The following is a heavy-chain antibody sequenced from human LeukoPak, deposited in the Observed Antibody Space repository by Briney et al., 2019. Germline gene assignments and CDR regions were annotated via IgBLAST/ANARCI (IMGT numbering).Heavy chain of an antibody. D-gene: IGHD6-13*01. CDR3: ARVRYSSSWYYFDY. CDR1: GGSISSYY. Sequence: SETLSLTCTVSGGSISSYYWSWIRQPAGKGLEWIGRIYTSGSTNYNPSLKSRVTMSVDTSKNQFSLKLSSVTAADTAVYYCARVRYSSSWYYFDYWGQGILVTVSS. CDR2: IYTSGST. J-gene: IGHJ4*02. V-gene: IGHV4-4*07.